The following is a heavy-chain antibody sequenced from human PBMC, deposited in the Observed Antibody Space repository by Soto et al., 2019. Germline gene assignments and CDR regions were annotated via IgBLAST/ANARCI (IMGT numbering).Heavy chain of an antibody. Sequence: SETLSLTCTVSGGSISSYYWSWIRQPAGKGLEWIGRIYTSGSTNYNPSLKSRVTMSVDTSASTAYMELSSLRSEDTAVYYCARESSSSHYYYGMDVWGQGTTVNVSS. D-gene: IGHD6-6*01. CDR2: IYTSGST. V-gene: IGHV4-4*07. CDR3: ARESSSSHYYYGMDV. CDR1: GGSISSYY. J-gene: IGHJ6*02.